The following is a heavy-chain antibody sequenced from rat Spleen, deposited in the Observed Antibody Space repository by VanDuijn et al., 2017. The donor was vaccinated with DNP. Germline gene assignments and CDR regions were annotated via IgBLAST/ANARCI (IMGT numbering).Heavy chain of an antibody. D-gene: IGHD1-4*01. CDR2: ITYVGTIT. Sequence: EVQLVESGGDLVQPGRSLKLSCAASGFTFSDYDMAWVRQAPTKGLEWVSTITYVGTITYYRDSVKGRFTISRDNAKSTLYLQMSSLRSEDTATYYCTRDLNHGYNYAFDYWGQGVMVTVSS. CDR1: GFTFSDYD. V-gene: IGHV5-7*01. J-gene: IGHJ2*01. CDR3: TRDLNHGYNYAFDY.